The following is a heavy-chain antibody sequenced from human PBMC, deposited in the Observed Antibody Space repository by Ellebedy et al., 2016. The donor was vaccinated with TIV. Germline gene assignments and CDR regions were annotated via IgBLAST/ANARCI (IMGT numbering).Heavy chain of an antibody. J-gene: IGHJ4*02. Sequence: GESLKISCKGSGYSFTSYWIGWVRQMPGKGLEWMGIIYPGDSDTRYSPSFQGQVTISADKSISTAYLQWSSLKASDTAMYYCARHGAGDYGDYHFDYWGQGTLVTVSS. CDR3: ARHGAGDYGDYHFDY. D-gene: IGHD4-17*01. CDR2: IYPGDSDT. CDR1: GYSFTSYW. V-gene: IGHV5-51*01.